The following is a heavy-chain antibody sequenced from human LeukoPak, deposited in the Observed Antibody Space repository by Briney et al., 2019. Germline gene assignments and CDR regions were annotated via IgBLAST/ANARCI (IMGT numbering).Heavy chain of an antibody. V-gene: IGHV5-51*01. CDR2: IYPEDSDT. Sequence: GEPLKISCKGSGFSFPNYWIGWVRQMPGKGLEWMGIIYPEDSDTRYSPSFQGHVTMSADTSIMTAYLHWSSLKASDTAMYYCARETFGGTAFDIWGQGTMVTVSS. J-gene: IGHJ3*02. CDR1: GFSFPNYW. CDR3: ARETFGGTAFDI. D-gene: IGHD3-10*01.